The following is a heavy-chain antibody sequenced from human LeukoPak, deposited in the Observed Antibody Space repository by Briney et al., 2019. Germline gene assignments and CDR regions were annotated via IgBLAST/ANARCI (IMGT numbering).Heavy chain of an antibody. CDR2: ISWNSGSI. CDR1: GFTFDDYA. V-gene: IGHV3-9*01. CDR3: AKEGYGLRDYYYYYYMDV. Sequence: PGGSLRLSCAASGFTFDDYAMHWVRQAPGKGLEWVSGISWNSGSIGYADSVKGRFTISRDNAKNSLYLQMNSLRAEDTALYYCAKEGYGLRDYYYYYYMDVWGKGTTVTTSS. J-gene: IGHJ6*03. D-gene: IGHD5-12*01.